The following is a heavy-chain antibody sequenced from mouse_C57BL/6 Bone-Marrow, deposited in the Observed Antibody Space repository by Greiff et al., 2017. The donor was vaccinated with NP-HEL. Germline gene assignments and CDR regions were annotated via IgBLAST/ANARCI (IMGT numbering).Heavy chain of an antibody. CDR3: ARGWLAY. Sequence: EVKLMESGPGLVKPSQSLSLTCSVTGYSITSGYYWNWNRQFPGNNLEWMGYISYDGSNNYNPSLKNRITITRDTSKNQFFLKLNSVTTEDTATYYCARGWLAYCGQGTLVTVSA. CDR1: GYSITSGYY. CDR2: ISYDGSN. J-gene: IGHJ3*01. V-gene: IGHV3-6*01.